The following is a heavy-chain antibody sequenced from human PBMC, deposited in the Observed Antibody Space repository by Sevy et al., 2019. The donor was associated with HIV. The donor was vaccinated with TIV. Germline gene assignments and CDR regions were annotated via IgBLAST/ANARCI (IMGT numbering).Heavy chain of an antibody. CDR1: GYTFTSYG. D-gene: IGHD2-2*01. J-gene: IGHJ6*02. CDR2: ISAYNGNT. Sequence: ASVKVSCKASGYTFTSYGISWVRQAPGQGLEWMGWISAYNGNTNYAQKLQGRVTMTTDTSTSTAYMELRSLRADDTAVYYCAREPYSSSTSCYEAYYYGMEVWGQGTTVTVSS. CDR3: AREPYSSSTSCYEAYYYGMEV. V-gene: IGHV1-18*01.